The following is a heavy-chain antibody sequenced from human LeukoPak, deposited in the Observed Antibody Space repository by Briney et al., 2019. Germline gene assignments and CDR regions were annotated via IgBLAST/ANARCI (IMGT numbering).Heavy chain of an antibody. Sequence: SETLSLTCAVYGGSFSGYYWSWIRQPPGKGLGWIGEINHSGSTNYNPSLKSRVTISVDTSKNQFSLKLSSVTAADTAVYYCARAPWIQLPFDYWGQGTLVTVSS. J-gene: IGHJ4*02. V-gene: IGHV4-34*01. CDR1: GGSFSGYY. CDR2: INHSGST. D-gene: IGHD5-18*01. CDR3: ARAPWIQLPFDY.